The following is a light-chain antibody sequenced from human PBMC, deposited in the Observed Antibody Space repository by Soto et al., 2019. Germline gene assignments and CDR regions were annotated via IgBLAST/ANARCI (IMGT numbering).Light chain of an antibody. V-gene: IGLV1-40*01. Sequence: QSALTQPPSVSGAPGQRVTISCTGTRSNIGARYDVHWYQLLPGTAPKLLIHGNTIRPSGVPDRFSGSKSGTSASLAVTGLQAEDEADYYCQSYDSSLRSWVFGGGTKLTVL. J-gene: IGLJ3*02. CDR1: RSNIGARYD. CDR2: GNT. CDR3: QSYDSSLRSWV.